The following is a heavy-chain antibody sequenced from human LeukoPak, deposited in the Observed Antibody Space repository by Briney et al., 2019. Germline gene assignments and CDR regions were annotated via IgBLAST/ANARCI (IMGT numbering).Heavy chain of an antibody. CDR2: INAGNGNT. CDR1: GYTFTSYA. CDR3: ARGSKDIVVVPAAISHYYYGMDV. D-gene: IGHD2-2*01. Sequence: ASVKVSCKASGYTFTSYAMHWVRQAPGQRLEWMGWINAGNGNTKYSQKFQGRVTITRDTSASTTYMELSSLRSEDTAVYYCARGSKDIVVVPAAISHYYYGMDVWGQGTTVTVSS. J-gene: IGHJ6*02. V-gene: IGHV1-3*01.